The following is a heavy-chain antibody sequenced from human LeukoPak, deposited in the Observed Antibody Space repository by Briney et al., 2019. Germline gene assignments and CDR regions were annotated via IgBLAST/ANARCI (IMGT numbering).Heavy chain of an antibody. CDR1: GGSISSGSYY. V-gene: IGHV4-61*02. CDR3: AREGPPPSSGYYV. D-gene: IGHD3-22*01. CDR2: IYTSGST. J-gene: IGHJ4*02. Sequence: PSQTLSLTCTVSGGSISSGSYYWSWIRQPAGKGLEWIGRIYTSGSTNYNPSLKSRVTISVDTSKNQFSLKLSSVTAADTAVYYCAREGPPPSSGYYVWGQGTLVTVSS.